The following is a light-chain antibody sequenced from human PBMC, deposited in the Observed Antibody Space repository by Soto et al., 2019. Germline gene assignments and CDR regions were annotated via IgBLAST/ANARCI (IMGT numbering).Light chain of an antibody. CDR3: QQYNSWPLT. J-gene: IGKJ5*01. CDR1: QSVSSN. CDR2: GAS. V-gene: IGKV3-15*01. Sequence: EIVMTQSPATLSVSPGERVTLSCRASQSVSSNLAWYQQKPGQAPRLLIYGASSRATGIPVRFSGSGSGTEFTLTISSLQSEDFAVYYCQQYNSWPLTFGQGTRLEIK.